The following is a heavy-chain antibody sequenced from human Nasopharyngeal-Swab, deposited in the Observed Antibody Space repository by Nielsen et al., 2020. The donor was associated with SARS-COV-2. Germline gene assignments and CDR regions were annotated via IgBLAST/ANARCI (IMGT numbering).Heavy chain of an antibody. J-gene: IGHJ4*02. CDR3: ARDLGENSSIDY. D-gene: IGHD3-16*01. Sequence: WILQPPGKGLEWVGLIWYDGSNKYYADSVKGRFTISRDSSKNTLYLQMNSLRAEDTAVYYCARDLGENSSIDYWGQGTLVTVSS. V-gene: IGHV3-33*01. CDR2: IWYDGSNK.